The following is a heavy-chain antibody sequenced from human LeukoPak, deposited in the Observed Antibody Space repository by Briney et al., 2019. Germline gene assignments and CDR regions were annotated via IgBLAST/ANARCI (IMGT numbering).Heavy chain of an antibody. J-gene: IGHJ3*02. CDR1: GFSFSSYW. CDR2: IKEDGSEK. D-gene: IGHD2-21*01. V-gene: IGHV3-7*01. CDR3: ARDYDYFGGDNLDAYDI. Sequence: GGSLRLSCAASGFSFSSYWMTWVRQAPGKGLEWVANIKEDGSEKFYVDSVKGRFTIYRDNAKNSLYRQMNSLRVEDTAVYYCARDYDYFGGDNLDAYDIWGQGTTVSVSS.